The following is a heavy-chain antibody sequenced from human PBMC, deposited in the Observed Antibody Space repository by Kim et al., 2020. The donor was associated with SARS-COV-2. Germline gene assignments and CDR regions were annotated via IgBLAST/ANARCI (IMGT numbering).Heavy chain of an antibody. CDR1: GFTFSSYA. V-gene: IGHV3-23*01. CDR3: AKGSGWDSSGYHWFDP. CDR2: ISSSGGST. D-gene: IGHD3-22*01. Sequence: GGSLRLSCAASGFTFSSYALSWVRRAPGKGLGWVSSISSSGGSTYYADSVKGRFTISRDNSKNTLYLQMNSLRAEDTAVFYCAKGSGWDSSGYHWFDPWGQGTLVTVSS. J-gene: IGHJ5*02.